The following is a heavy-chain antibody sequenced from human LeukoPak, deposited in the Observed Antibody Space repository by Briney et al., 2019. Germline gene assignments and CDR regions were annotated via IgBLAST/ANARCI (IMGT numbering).Heavy chain of an antibody. CDR3: ARVRSEYYDSSGYSDDAFDI. Sequence: SETLSLTCTVSGGSISSGGYYWSWIRQHPGKGLEWIGYIYYSGSTYYNPSLKSRVTISVDTSKNQFSLKLSSVTAADTAVYCCARVRSEYYDSSGYSDDAFDIWGQGTMVTVSS. D-gene: IGHD3-22*01. V-gene: IGHV4-31*03. CDR2: IYYSGST. J-gene: IGHJ3*02. CDR1: GGSISSGGYY.